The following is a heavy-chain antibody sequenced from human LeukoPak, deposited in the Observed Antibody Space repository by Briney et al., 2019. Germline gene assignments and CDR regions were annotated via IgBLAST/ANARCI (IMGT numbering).Heavy chain of an antibody. V-gene: IGHV3-23*01. CDR1: GFTFSSYG. D-gene: IGHD3-22*01. CDR3: AKDPFYYYDSSGLDAFDI. CDR2: ISGSGGST. Sequence: GGSLRLSCAASGFTFSSYGMSWVRQAPGKGLEWVSAISGSGGSTYYADSVKGRFTISRDNSKNTLYLQMNSLRAEDTAVYYCAKDPFYYYDSSGLDAFDIWGQGTMVTVSS. J-gene: IGHJ3*02.